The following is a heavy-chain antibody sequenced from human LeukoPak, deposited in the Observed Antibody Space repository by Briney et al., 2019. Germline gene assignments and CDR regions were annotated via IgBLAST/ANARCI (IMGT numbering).Heavy chain of an antibody. V-gene: IGHV2-5*02. Sequence: SGPTLVNPTQTLTLTCTFSGFSLSTSGVGVGWIRQPPGKALEWLALIYWDDDKRYSPSLKSRLTITKGTSKNQVVLTMTNMDPVDTATYYCAHRSVLRYFDWLLRPIYYFDYWGQGTLVTVSS. CDR1: GFSLSTSGVG. D-gene: IGHD3-9*01. J-gene: IGHJ4*02. CDR2: IYWDDDK. CDR3: AHRSVLRYFDWLLRPIYYFDY.